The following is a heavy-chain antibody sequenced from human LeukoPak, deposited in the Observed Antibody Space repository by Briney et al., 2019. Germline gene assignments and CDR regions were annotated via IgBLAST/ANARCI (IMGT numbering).Heavy chain of an antibody. D-gene: IGHD3-22*01. J-gene: IGHJ4*02. CDR1: GFTFSSYA. Sequence: GGSLRLSCAASGFTFSSYAMSWVRQAPGKGLEWVSAISGSGGSTYYADSVKGRFTISRDNSKNTLYLQMNSLRAEDTAVYHCAKGSHYYDSSGYGDWGQGTLVTVSS. V-gene: IGHV3-23*01. CDR3: AKGSHYYDSSGYGD. CDR2: ISGSGGST.